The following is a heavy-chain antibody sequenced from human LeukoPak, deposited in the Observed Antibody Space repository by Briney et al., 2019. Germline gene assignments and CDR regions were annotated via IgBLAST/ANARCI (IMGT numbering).Heavy chain of an antibody. V-gene: IGHV3-23*01. CDR2: ISGSGGST. D-gene: IGHD5-18*01. CDR1: AFTFRSYA. J-gene: IGHJ4*02. CDR3: AKGAASRGYTYVAN. Sequence: PGGSLRLSCAASAFTFRSYATIWVRQAPGKGLEWVSGISGSGGSTYYSDSAKGRFTISRDNSNNTLYLQMNSLRAEDTAVYYCAKGAASRGYTYVANWGQGTLVTVSS.